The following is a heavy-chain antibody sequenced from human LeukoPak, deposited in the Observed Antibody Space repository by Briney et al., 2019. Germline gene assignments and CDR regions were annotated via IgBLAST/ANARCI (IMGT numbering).Heavy chain of an antibody. CDR1: GYTFTNYG. J-gene: IGHJ4*02. D-gene: IGHD6-6*01. Sequence: ASVKVSCKASGYTFTNYGISWVRQAPGQGLEWMGWISAYNGNTNYAQQFQGRVTKTTDTSTSTAYMEIRSLRSDDTAVYYCARVGQGRIAAHTYFDYWGQGTLVSVSS. CDR2: ISAYNGNT. CDR3: ARVGQGRIAAHTYFDY. V-gene: IGHV1-18*01.